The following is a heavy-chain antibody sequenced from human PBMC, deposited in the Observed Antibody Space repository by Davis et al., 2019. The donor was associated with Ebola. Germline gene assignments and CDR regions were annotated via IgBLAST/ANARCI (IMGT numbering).Heavy chain of an antibody. CDR2: FGGSGDNT. Sequence: GESLKISCEASGFMFSIYSMHWVRQAPGKGPEWVSTFGGSGDNTYYADSVRGRFTISRDNSRNTVYLQMNSLRAEDSAVYYCARRDNTGSYCFDFWGQGTLVTVSS. CDR1: GFMFSIYS. D-gene: IGHD1-26*01. J-gene: IGHJ4*02. CDR3: ARRDNTGSYCFDF. V-gene: IGHV3-23*01.